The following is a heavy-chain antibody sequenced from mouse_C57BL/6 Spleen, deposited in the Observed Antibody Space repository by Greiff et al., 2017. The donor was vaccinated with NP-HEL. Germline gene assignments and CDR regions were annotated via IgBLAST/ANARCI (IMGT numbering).Heavy chain of an antibody. CDR1: GYTFTSYG. V-gene: IGHV1-81*01. Sequence: VQLQQSGAELARPGASVKLSCKASGYTFTSYGISWVKQRTGQGLEWIGEIYPRSGNTYYNEKFKGKATLTAAKSSSTAYMELRSLTSEDSAVYFCARSDGSSFWFAYWGQGTLVTVSA. J-gene: IGHJ3*01. D-gene: IGHD1-1*01. CDR3: ARSDGSSFWFAY. CDR2: IYPRSGNT.